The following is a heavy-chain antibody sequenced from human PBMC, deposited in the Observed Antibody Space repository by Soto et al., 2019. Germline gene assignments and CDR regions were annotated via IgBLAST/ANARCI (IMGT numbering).Heavy chain of an antibody. CDR2: IIPIFGTA. J-gene: IGHJ4*02. V-gene: IGHV1-69*06. Sequence: SVKVSCKASGGTFSSYAISWVRQAPGQGLEWMGGIIPIFGTANYAQKFQGRVTITADKSTSTAYMELSSLRSEDTAVYYCARARKYYYDSSGYYNGFDYWGKGTLVTVSS. CDR1: GGTFSSYA. D-gene: IGHD3-22*01. CDR3: ARARKYYYDSSGYYNGFDY.